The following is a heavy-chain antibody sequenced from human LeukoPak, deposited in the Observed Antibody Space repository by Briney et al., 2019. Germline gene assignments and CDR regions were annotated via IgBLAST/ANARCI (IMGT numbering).Heavy chain of an antibody. CDR1: GFTFSSYG. D-gene: IGHD3-9*01. J-gene: IGHJ6*02. V-gene: IGHV3-33*01. CDR3: ARAPSWYYDILTGPYYYGMDV. CDR2: IWYDGSNK. Sequence: GGSLRLSCAASGFTFSSYGMLWVRQAPGKGLEWVAVIWYDGSNKYYADSVKGRFTISRDNSKNTLYLQMNSLRAEDTAVYYCARAPSWYYDILTGPYYYGMDVWGQGTTVTVSS.